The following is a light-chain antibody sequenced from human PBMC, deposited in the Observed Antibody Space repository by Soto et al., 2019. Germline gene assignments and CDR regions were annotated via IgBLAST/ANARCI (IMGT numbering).Light chain of an antibody. CDR2: DNN. V-gene: IGLV1-51*01. Sequence: QSVLTQPPSVSAAPGQKVTISCSGSSSNIGNNYVSWYQQLPGTAPKLLIYDNNKRPSGIPDRFSGSKSGTSATLGITGLQTGDEADYYCATWDSRLSAGGVVFGGGTKLTVL. J-gene: IGLJ2*01. CDR1: SSNIGNNY. CDR3: ATWDSRLSAGGVV.